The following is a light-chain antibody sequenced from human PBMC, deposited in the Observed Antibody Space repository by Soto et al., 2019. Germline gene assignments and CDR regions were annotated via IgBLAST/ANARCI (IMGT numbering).Light chain of an antibody. CDR3: QSYDITRSGSRV. Sequence: QSVLTQPPSVSGAPGQRVTISCTGSSSNIGAGYDVHWYQQLPGTAPKLVIYADSSRPSGVPDRFSGSKSGTSASLAITGLLAEDEADYYCQSYDITRSGSRVFGGGTKLTVL. CDR1: SSNIGAGYD. CDR2: ADS. V-gene: IGLV1-40*01. J-gene: IGLJ3*02.